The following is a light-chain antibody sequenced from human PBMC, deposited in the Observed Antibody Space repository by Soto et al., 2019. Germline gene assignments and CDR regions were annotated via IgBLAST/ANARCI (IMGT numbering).Light chain of an antibody. CDR2: EVS. CDR1: SSDVGGYNY. CDR3: SSYTSSSTIPS. V-gene: IGLV2-14*01. Sequence: QSALTQPASVSGSPGQSITISCTGTSSDVGGYNYVSWYQQHPGKAPKLMIYEVSNRPSGVSNRFSGSKSGNTASLTISGLQDEDEDDYYCSSYTSSSTIPSFGGGTKLTVL. J-gene: IGLJ2*01.